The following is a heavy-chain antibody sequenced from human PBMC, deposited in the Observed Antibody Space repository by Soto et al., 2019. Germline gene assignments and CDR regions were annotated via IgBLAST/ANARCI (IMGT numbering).Heavy chain of an antibody. D-gene: IGHD2-15*01. Sequence: TGGSLRLSCAASGFTFSSYAMHWVRQAPGKGLEWVAVISYDGSNKYYADSVKGRFTISRDNSKNTLYLQMNSLRAEDTAVYYCAREDCSGGSCYDYWGQGTLVTVSS. CDR3: AREDCSGGSCYDY. J-gene: IGHJ4*02. CDR1: GFTFSSYA. V-gene: IGHV3-30-3*01. CDR2: ISYDGSNK.